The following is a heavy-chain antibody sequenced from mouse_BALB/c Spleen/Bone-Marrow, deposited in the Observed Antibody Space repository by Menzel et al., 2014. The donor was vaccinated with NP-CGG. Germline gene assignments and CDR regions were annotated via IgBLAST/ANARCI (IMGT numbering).Heavy chain of an antibody. V-gene: IGHV3-2*02. CDR3: ASSGTFFDY. Sequence: EVQVVESGPGLVRPSQSLSLTCTVTGYSITSAFAWNWIRQFPGINLEWMGYISSSGITSYNPSLKSRISITRDASKNQLFLHLNSVTTEDTATYYCASSGTFFDYCGQGTTLTIAS. CDR2: ISSSGIT. J-gene: IGHJ2*01. CDR1: GYSITSAFA. D-gene: IGHD3-1*01.